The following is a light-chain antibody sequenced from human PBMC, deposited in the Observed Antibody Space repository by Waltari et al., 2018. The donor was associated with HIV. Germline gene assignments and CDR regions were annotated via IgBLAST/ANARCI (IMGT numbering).Light chain of an antibody. CDR3: QSADSSGPYVL. CDR1: TLARAS. CDR2: KDN. V-gene: IGLV3-25*03. J-gene: IGLJ2*01. Sequence: SSELTQPPSVSVSPGQTARITCPGGTLARASAHWYQQKPGQAPVVVIHKDNERPSGIPERFSGSSSGTTVTLTISGVQAEDEADYYCQSADSSGPYVLFGGGTKLTVL.